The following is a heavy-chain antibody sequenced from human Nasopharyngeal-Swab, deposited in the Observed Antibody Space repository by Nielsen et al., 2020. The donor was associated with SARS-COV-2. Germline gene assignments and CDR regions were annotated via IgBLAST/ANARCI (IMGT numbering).Heavy chain of an antibody. CDR2: LRYDGSNK. CDR3: AKEECTGISCIRGFDY. V-gene: IGHV3-30*02. CDR1: GFIFSNYA. J-gene: IGHJ4*02. D-gene: IGHD2-2*01. Sequence: GGSLRLSCAASGFIFSNYAMQWVRQAPGKGLEWVAFLRYDGSNKRYADSVKGRFTISRDNSKNALYLEMNSLRAEDTAVYYYAKEECTGISCIRGFDYWGQGTLVTVSS.